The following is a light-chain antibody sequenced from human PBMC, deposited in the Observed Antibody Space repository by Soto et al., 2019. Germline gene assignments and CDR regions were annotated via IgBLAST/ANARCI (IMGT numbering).Light chain of an antibody. CDR1: SSDVGGYNY. CDR2: EVT. Sequence: QSVLTQPPSASGSPGQSVTISCTGTSSDVGGYNYVSWYQQYPGRAPKLMIYEVTKRPSGVPDRFSGSKSGNTGSLTVSGLQAEDEADYYCSSYAASNNFYFVFGGGTKVTVL. J-gene: IGLJ3*02. CDR3: SSYAASNNFYFV. V-gene: IGLV2-8*01.